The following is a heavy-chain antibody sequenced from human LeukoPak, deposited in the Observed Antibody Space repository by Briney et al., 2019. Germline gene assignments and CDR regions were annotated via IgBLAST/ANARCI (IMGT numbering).Heavy chain of an antibody. J-gene: IGHJ4*02. CDR1: GFTFSSYS. CDR3: AKEPYRYSYGYGYFDY. Sequence: PGGSLRLSCAASGFTFSSYSMNWVRQAPGKGLEWVSSISSSSSYIYYADSVKGRFTISRDNSKNTLYLQMNSLRAEDTAVYYCAKEPYRYSYGYGYFDYWGQGTLVTVSS. D-gene: IGHD5-18*01. CDR2: ISSSSSYI. V-gene: IGHV3-21*01.